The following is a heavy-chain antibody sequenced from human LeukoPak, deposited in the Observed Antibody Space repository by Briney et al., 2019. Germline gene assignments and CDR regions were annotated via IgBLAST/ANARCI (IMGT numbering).Heavy chain of an antibody. CDR2: IYTSGST. CDR3: ARGLYSSSSGSDY. Sequence: PSETLSLTCTVSGGSISSSSYYWSWIRQPAGKGLEWIGRIYTSGSTNYNPSLKSRVTISVDTSKNQFSLKLSSVTAADTAVYYCARGLYSSSSGSDYWGQGTLVTVSS. V-gene: IGHV4-61*02. D-gene: IGHD6-6*01. J-gene: IGHJ4*02. CDR1: GGSISSSSYY.